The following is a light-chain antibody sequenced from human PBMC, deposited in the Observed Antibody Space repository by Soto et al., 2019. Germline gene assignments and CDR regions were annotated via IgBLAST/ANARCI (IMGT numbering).Light chain of an antibody. V-gene: IGKV3-15*01. CDR3: LQYNNWPPWT. J-gene: IGKJ1*01. CDR1: QSVSSN. CDR2: GAS. Sequence: EIVMTQSPATLSVSPGERATLSCRASQSVSSNLAWYQQKPGQAPRLLIYGASSRAAGVPATFSGSGSGREFTLTISSLQSEDFAVYYCLQYNNWPPWTFGQGTKVEIK.